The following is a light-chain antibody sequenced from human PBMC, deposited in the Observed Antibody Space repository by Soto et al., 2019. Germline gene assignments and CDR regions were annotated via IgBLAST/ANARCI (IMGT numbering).Light chain of an antibody. Sequence: QSVLTQPPSVSGAPGQRVIISCNGSSSNIGANYDVQWYQQLPGTAPRLLIYGNNNRPSGVPDRISGSKSGTSASLAITGLQAEDEGHYYCQSYDSSLSAVVFGGGAKLTVL. V-gene: IGLV1-40*01. J-gene: IGLJ2*01. CDR3: QSYDSSLSAVV. CDR1: SSNIGANYD. CDR2: GNN.